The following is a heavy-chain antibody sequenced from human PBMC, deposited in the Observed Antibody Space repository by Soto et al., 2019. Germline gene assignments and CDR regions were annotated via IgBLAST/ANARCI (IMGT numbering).Heavy chain of an antibody. Sequence: PSETLSLTCTVSGGSISSGGYYWSWIRQHPGKGLEWIGYIYYSGSTYYNPSLKSRVTISVDTSKNQFSLKLSSVTAADTAVYYCARDRGGNSDFDYWAQGTLVTVSS. V-gene: IGHV4-31*03. CDR2: IYYSGST. J-gene: IGHJ4*02. D-gene: IGHD2-21*02. CDR3: ARDRGGNSDFDY. CDR1: GGSISSGGYY.